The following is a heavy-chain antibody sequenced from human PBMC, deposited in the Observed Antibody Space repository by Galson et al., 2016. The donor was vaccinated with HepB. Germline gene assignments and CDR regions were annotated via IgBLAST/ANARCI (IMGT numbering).Heavy chain of an antibody. D-gene: IGHD5/OR15-5a*01. V-gene: IGHV3-11*06. Sequence: SLRLSCAASGVNFSDYYMSWIRQAPGKGLDRMSYISGSSDFTSYTDSVKGRFTISRDNAKKSLYLQMNSLRADDTAVYYCAGERRRRVSATSPYFYSEMDVWGQGTTVTVSS. J-gene: IGHJ6*02. CDR3: AGERRRRVSATSPYFYSEMDV. CDR1: GVNFSDYY. CDR2: ISGSSDFT.